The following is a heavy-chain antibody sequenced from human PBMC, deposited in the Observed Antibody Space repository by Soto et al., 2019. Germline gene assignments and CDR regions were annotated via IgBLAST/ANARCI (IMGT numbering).Heavy chain of an antibody. V-gene: IGHV1-2*02. Sequence: ASVKVSCKASGYTFTGYYMHWVRQAPGQGLEWMGWINPNSGGTNYAQKFQGRVTMTRDTSISTAYMELSGLRSDDTAVYYCARFMTTVTNYYYYGMDVWGQGTTVTV. J-gene: IGHJ6*02. D-gene: IGHD4-17*01. CDR3: ARFMTTVTNYYYYGMDV. CDR1: GYTFTGYY. CDR2: INPNSGGT.